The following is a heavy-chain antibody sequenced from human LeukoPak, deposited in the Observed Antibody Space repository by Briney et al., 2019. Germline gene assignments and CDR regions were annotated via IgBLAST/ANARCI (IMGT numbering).Heavy chain of an antibody. V-gene: IGHV3-9*01. CDR3: AKGTTYDAFDM. D-gene: IGHD3-16*01. J-gene: IGHJ3*02. CDR2: ISWNTGNI. CDR1: GFTFDDYA. Sequence: PGRSLRLSCAASGFTFDDYAMHWVRQAPGKGLEWVSRISWNTGNIDYADSVKGRFTISRDNAKNSLYLQMNSLRAEDTALYYCAKGTTYDAFDMWGQGTMVTVSS.